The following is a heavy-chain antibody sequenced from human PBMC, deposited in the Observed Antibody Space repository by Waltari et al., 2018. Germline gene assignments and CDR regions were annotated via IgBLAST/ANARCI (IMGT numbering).Heavy chain of an antibody. Sequence: QVQLVQPGAEVKKPGASVKVSCKASGYTFTGSYMHWVRPAPGQGLEWMGRINPNSGGTNYAQKFQGRVTMTRDTSISTAYMELSRLRSDDTAVYYCARESTGWGGNYNAFDIWGQGTMVTVSS. V-gene: IGHV1-2*06. CDR3: ARESTGWGGNYNAFDI. CDR2: INPNSGGT. J-gene: IGHJ3*02. D-gene: IGHD3-3*01. CDR1: GYTFTGSY.